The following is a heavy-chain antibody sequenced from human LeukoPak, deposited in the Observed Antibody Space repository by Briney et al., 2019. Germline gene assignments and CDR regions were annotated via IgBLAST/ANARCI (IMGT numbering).Heavy chain of an antibody. CDR3: ATHMTVSGTRGFDN. D-gene: IGHD6-19*01. CDR2: MSQSGST. Sequence: GSLRLSCAASGFTVSTSYMSWVRQPPGKGLEWIGEMSQSGSTHYDPSLTGRVTISVDKSNNQFSLTLNSATAADTAVYFCATHMTVSGTRGFDNWGQGTLVTVSS. J-gene: IGHJ4*02. V-gene: IGHV4-4*01. CDR1: GFTVSTSYM.